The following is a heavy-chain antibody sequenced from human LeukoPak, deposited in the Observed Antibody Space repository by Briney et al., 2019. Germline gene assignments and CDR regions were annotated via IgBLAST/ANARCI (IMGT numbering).Heavy chain of an antibody. CDR2: INHSGST. J-gene: IGHJ5*02. D-gene: IGHD3-3*01. V-gene: IGHV4-34*01. CDR1: GGSFSGYY. CDR3: AREAIRFSGGNWLDP. Sequence: ASETLSLTCAVYGGSFSGYYWSWIRQPPGKGLEWIGEINHSGSTNYNPSLKSRVTISVDTSKNQFSLKLSSVTAADTAVYYCAREAIRFSGGNWLDPGGQGTLVTVSS.